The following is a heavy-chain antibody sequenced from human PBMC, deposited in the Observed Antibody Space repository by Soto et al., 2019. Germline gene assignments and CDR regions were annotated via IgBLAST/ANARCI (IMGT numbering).Heavy chain of an antibody. J-gene: IGHJ4*02. CDR3: AREANLTMDLGGGDDY. Sequence: QVQLVESGGGLVKPGGSLRLSCAASGFTFSDYYMSWIRQAPGKGLEWVSYISSSGSTIYYADSVKGRFTISRDNAKKRLYLQMNSLRAEETAVYYCAREANLTMDLGGGDDYWGQGTLVTVSS. V-gene: IGHV3-11*04. CDR1: GFTFSDYY. CDR2: ISSSGSTI. D-gene: IGHD3-16*01.